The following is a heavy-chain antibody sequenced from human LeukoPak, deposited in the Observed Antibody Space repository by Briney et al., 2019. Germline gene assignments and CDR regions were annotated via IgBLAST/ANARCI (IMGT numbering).Heavy chain of an antibody. D-gene: IGHD2-21*02. J-gene: IGHJ4*02. V-gene: IGHV3-9*01. CDR3: AKDISPYCGGDCYSSPFDY. CDR1: GFTFDDYA. CDR2: ISWISGSI. Sequence: PGGSLRLSCAASGFTFDDYAMHWVRQAPGKGLEWVSGISWISGSIGYADSVKGRFTISRDNAKNSLYLQMNSLRAEDTALYYCAKDISPYCGGDCYSSPFDYWGQGTLVTVSS.